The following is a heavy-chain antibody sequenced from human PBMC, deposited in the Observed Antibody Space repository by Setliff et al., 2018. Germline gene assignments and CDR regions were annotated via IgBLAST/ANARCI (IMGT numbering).Heavy chain of an antibody. CDR2: IKSKTDGGTT. J-gene: IGHJ4*02. V-gene: IGHV3-15*01. CDR1: GFTFSNAW. CDR3: ACPDILTGLYDY. D-gene: IGHD3-9*01. Sequence: SGGSLRLSCAASGFTFSNAWMTWVRQAPGKGLEWVGRIKSKTDGGTTDYAAPVKGRFTISRDESKNTLYLQMNSLKTEDTAVYYCACPDILTGLYDYWGQGTLVTVSS.